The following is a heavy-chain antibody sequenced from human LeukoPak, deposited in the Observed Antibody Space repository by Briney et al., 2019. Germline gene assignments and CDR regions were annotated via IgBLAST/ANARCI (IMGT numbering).Heavy chain of an antibody. Sequence: ASVRVSCKVSGYTLIKLSMHWVRQAPGKGLEWMGGFDPEDGATIYAQKFQGRVTMPEDTSTDTTYMELSSLTSEDTAVYYCATSLQLRQFDYWGQGTLVTVSS. V-gene: IGHV1-24*01. CDR1: GYTLIKLS. J-gene: IGHJ4*02. D-gene: IGHD1-1*01. CDR3: ATSLQLRQFDY. CDR2: FDPEDGAT.